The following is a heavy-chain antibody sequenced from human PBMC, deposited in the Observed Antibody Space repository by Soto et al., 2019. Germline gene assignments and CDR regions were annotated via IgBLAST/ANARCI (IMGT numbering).Heavy chain of an antibody. CDR3: TTDLWRIAVVVGSTGYFNP. Sequence: GGALRVSCVASGFTFSDAWMSWVRQAPGKGLDWVGRIKSKSDGGTTEYAAPVRGRFTISRDDSKNTLYLQMNSLKTEDTAVYYCTTDLWRIAVVVGSTGYFNPWGQGTPVPVS. CDR2: IKSKSDGGTT. V-gene: IGHV3-15*01. J-gene: IGHJ5*02. CDR1: GFTFSDAW. D-gene: IGHD2-15*01.